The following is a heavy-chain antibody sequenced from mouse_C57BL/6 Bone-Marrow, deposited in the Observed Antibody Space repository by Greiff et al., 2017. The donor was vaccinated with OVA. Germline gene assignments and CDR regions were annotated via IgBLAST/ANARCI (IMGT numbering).Heavy chain of an antibody. CDR1: GYTFTSYW. D-gene: IGHD1-1*01. J-gene: IGHJ1*03. Sequence: QVQLKQPGTELVKPGASVKLSCKASGYTFTSYWMHWVKQRPGQGREWIGNINPSNGGTNYNEKFKSKATLTVDKSSSTAYMQLSSLTSEDSAVYYCARNYGSIYWYFDVWGTGTTVTVSS. CDR2: INPSNGGT. V-gene: IGHV1-53*01. CDR3: ARNYGSIYWYFDV.